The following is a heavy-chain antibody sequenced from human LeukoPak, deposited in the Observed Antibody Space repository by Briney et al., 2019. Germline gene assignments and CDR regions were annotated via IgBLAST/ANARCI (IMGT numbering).Heavy chain of an antibody. CDR2: IYYDGST. J-gene: IGHJ6*02. V-gene: IGHV3-53*01. Sequence: PGGSLRLSCAASGFTVRSNYMSWVRQAPGKGLEWVSVIYYDGSTYYADSVKGRFTISRDNSRNTLYLQMNSLRAEDTAMYYCAGEAHRRTPYGMDVWGRGTMVTVSS. CDR3: AGEAHRRTPYGMDV. D-gene: IGHD1-14*01. CDR1: GFTVRSNY.